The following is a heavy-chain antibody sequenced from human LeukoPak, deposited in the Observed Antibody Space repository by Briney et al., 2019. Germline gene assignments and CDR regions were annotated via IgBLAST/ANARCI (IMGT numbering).Heavy chain of an antibody. CDR3: AKAFYYGSGSYSSNFDS. V-gene: IGHV3-23*01. J-gene: IGHJ4*02. CDR2: ISGSGGHT. D-gene: IGHD3-10*01. Sequence: GGSLRLSCAAPGFTFSNYAMSWVRQAPGKGLEWVSTISGSGGHTFYADSVEGRLTISRDNSKNTLYLQMNSLRAEDTALYYCAKAFYYGSGSYSSNFDSWGQGALVTVSS. CDR1: GFTFSNYA.